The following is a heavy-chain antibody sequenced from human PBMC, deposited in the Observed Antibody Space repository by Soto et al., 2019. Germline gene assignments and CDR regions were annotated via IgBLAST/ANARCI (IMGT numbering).Heavy chain of an antibody. V-gene: IGHV4-39*01. CDR2: IYYSGST. Sequence: QLQLQESGPGLVKPSETLSLTCAVSGGSFSSSSYYWGWIRQPPGKGLEWIGSIYYSGSTYYTPSLQSRVAISVDTSKNQFSLKLNSVTAADTAVYYCARRTVNIRTFYSGLKTHCFDYWGQGTLVTVSS. CDR3: ARRTVNIRTFYSGLKTHCFDY. J-gene: IGHJ4*02. CDR1: GGSFSSSSYY. D-gene: IGHD6-19*01.